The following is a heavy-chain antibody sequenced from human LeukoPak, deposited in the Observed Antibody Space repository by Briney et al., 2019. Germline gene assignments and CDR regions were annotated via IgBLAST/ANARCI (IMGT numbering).Heavy chain of an antibody. V-gene: IGHV4-34*01. Sequence: PSETLSLTCAVYGGSFSGYYWSWIRQPPGKGLEWIGEINHSGSTNYNPSLKSRVTISVDTSKNQFSLKLSSVTAADTAVYYCARHRSSWSHDAFDIWGQGTMVTVSS. CDR3: ARHRSSWSHDAFDI. D-gene: IGHD6-13*01. CDR1: GGSFSGYY. CDR2: INHSGST. J-gene: IGHJ3*02.